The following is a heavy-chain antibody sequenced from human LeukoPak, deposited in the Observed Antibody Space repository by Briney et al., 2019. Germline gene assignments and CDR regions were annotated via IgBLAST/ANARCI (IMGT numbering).Heavy chain of an antibody. CDR3: ARAPTRVTMVRGGPYYYYMDV. CDR2: IIPIFGTA. J-gene: IGHJ6*03. CDR1: GGTFSSYA. V-gene: IGHV1-69*05. Sequence: GASVKVSCKASGGTFSSYAISWVRQAPGQGLEWMGGIIPIFGTANYAQKFQGRVTITTDESTSTAYMELSSLRSEDTAVYYCARAPTRVTMVRGGPYYYYMDVWGKGTTVTVSS. D-gene: IGHD3-10*01.